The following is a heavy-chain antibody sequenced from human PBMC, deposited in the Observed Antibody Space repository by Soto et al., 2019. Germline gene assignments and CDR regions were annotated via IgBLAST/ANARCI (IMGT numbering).Heavy chain of an antibody. V-gene: IGHV3-23*01. CDR3: AKGHVGGSYWGGWTWFDP. CDR2: ISGSGGST. J-gene: IGHJ5*02. D-gene: IGHD1-26*01. Sequence: EVQLLESGGGLVQPGGSLRLSCAASGFTFSSYAMSWVRQAPGKGLEWVSAISGSGGSTYYADSVKGRFTISRDNSKNTLYLQINSLRAEDTAVYYCAKGHVGGSYWGGWTWFDPWGQGTLVTVSS. CDR1: GFTFSSYA.